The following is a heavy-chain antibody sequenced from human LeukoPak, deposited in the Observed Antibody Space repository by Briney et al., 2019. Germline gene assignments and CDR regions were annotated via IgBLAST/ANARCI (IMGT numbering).Heavy chain of an antibody. CDR1: GFNFINSA. V-gene: IGHV3-64*01. CDR3: ARGGVWQQLAVDY. D-gene: IGHD6-13*01. J-gene: IGHJ4*02. Sequence: GGSLRLSCAASGFNFINSAMHWVRQAPGRGLEYVSGIARNGGSTYYTNSVKGRFTISRDDSKNTLYLQMGSLRPEDMAVYYCARGGVWQQLAVDYWGQGTLVTVSS. CDR2: IARNGGST.